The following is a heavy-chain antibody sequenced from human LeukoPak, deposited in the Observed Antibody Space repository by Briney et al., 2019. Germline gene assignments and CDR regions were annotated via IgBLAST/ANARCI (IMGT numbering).Heavy chain of an antibody. D-gene: IGHD3-22*01. Sequence: GGALRLSCAASGFTFRRYEMKWVRQAPGKGREWVSYITRIGNNTYYADSVKGRFTISRDNAKNSLYLEMNSLRAEDTAVYYCARAIYYGMSGYYYLGQGTLVTVSS. CDR1: GFTFRRYE. J-gene: IGHJ4*02. CDR3: ARAIYYGMSGYYY. CDR2: ITRIGNNT. V-gene: IGHV3-48*03.